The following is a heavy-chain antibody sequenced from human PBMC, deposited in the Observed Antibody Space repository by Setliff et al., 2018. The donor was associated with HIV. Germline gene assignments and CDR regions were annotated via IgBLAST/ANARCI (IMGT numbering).Heavy chain of an antibody. CDR2: IIPIFGTA. D-gene: IGHD2-2*01. Sequence: AASVKVSCKASGDTFSNYAISWVRQAPGQGLEWMGGIIPIFGTASHAQKFQGRVTITTDESTSTAYMELSSLRFEDTAMYYCASAYCSSTGCYVRWGNGMDVWGQGTTVTVSS. J-gene: IGHJ6*02. CDR3: ASAYCSSTGCYVRWGNGMDV. V-gene: IGHV1-69*05. CDR1: GDTFSNYA.